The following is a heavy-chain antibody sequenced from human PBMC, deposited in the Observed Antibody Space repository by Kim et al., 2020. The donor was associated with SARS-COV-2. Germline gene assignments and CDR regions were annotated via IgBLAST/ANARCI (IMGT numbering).Heavy chain of an antibody. J-gene: IGHJ6*02. CDR1: GVTFSNAW. V-gene: IGHV3-15*01. Sequence: GGSLRLSCAASGVTFSNAWMSWVRQAPGKGLEWVGRIKSKTDGGTTDYAAPVKGRFTISRDDSKNTLYLQMNSLKTEDTAVYYCTTRYYDILTGYYSPYGMDVWGQGTTVTVSS. CDR3: TTRYYDILTGYYSPYGMDV. CDR2: IKSKTDGGTT. D-gene: IGHD3-9*01.